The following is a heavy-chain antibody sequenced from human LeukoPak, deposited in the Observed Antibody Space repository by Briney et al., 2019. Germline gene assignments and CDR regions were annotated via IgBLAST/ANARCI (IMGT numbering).Heavy chain of an antibody. D-gene: IGHD3-22*01. CDR3: ARLYYDSSGYYYFDY. CDR1: GGSISSGDYY. V-gene: IGHV4-30-4*01. CDR2: IYYSGST. Sequence: SETLSLTCTVSGGSISSGDYYWSWIRQPPGKGLEWIGYIYYSGSTYYNPSLKSRVTISVDTSKNQFSLKLSSVTAADTAVYYCARLYYDSSGYYYFDYWGQGTLVTVSS. J-gene: IGHJ4*02.